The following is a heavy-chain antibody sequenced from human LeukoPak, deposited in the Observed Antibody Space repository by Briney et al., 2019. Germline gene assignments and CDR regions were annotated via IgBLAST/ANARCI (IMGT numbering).Heavy chain of an antibody. D-gene: IGHD2-2*02. CDR1: GFTFSSYA. CDR2: ISGSGGST. CDR3: AKGNLGYCSSTSCYSEYYFDY. J-gene: IGHJ4*02. Sequence: GGSLRLSCAASGFTFSSYAMSWVRQAPGKGLEWVSGISGSGGSTYYADSVKGRFTISRDNSKNTLYLQMNSLRAEDTAVYYCAKGNLGYCSSTSCYSEYYFDYWGQGTLVTVSS. V-gene: IGHV3-23*01.